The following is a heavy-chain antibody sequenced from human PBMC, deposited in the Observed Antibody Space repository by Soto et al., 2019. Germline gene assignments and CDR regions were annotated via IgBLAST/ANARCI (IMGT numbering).Heavy chain of an antibody. J-gene: IGHJ3*02. CDR1: GFTFTNYW. CDR3: ARGDFFLMIRPSPESFDI. CDR2: IKPDGSEK. V-gene: IGHV3-7*04. D-gene: IGHD3-3*01. Sequence: GGSLRLSCAASGFTFTNYWMSWVRQAPGKGLEWVANIKPDGSEKFYVDSLKGRFTMSRDNAKNSLYLQMNGLRADDTAVYYCARGDFFLMIRPSPESFDICCQRIMVT.